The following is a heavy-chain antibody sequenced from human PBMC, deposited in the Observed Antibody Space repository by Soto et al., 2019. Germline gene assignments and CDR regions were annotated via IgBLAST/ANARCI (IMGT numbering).Heavy chain of an antibody. CDR1: VFTFSNYA. CDR2: ISDDGSNT. Sequence: QVQLVESGGGVVQPGRSLRLSCAASVFTFSNYAMHWVRQAPGKGLEWVAVISDDGSNTYYADSVKGRFTISRDNPKNTLYLQMNSLRAEDTAVYYRVKVGGYDGYEPLDKWGQGTLVTVSS. V-gene: IGHV3-30*18. CDR3: VKVGGYDGYEPLDK. J-gene: IGHJ4*02. D-gene: IGHD5-12*01.